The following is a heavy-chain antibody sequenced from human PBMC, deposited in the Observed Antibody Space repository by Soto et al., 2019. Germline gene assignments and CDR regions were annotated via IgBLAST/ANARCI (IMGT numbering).Heavy chain of an antibody. CDR3: ARGLWGRYYYGMDV. D-gene: IGHD3-16*01. J-gene: IGHJ6*02. CDR1: GGSFSGYY. CDR2: INHSGST. Sequence: KPSETLSLTCAVYGGSFSGYYWSWIRQPPGKGLEWIGEINHSGSTNYNPSLKSRVTISVDTSKNQFSLKLSSVTATDTAVYYCARGLWGRYYYGMDVWGQGTTVTVSS. V-gene: IGHV4-34*01.